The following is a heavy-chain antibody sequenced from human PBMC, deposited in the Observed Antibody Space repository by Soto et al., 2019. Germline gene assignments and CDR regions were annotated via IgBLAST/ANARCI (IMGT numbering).Heavy chain of an antibody. J-gene: IGHJ5*02. D-gene: IGHD3-10*01. CDR1: GFTFSSYA. V-gene: IGHV3-23*01. CDR3: AKDRGWFGSNWFDP. CDR2: ISGSGGST. Sequence: GGSLRLSCAASGFTFSSYAMSWVRQAPGKGLEWVSAISGSGGSTYYADSVKGRFTISRDNSKNTPYLQMNSLRAEDTAVYYCAKDRGWFGSNWFDPWGQGTLVTVSS.